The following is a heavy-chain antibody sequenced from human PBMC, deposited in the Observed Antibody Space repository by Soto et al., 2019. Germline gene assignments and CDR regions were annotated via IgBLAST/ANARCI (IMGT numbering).Heavy chain of an antibody. CDR3: ARGRDRVTTVYHYYGMDV. Sequence: ASVKVSCKASGYTFTGYYMHWVRQAPGQGLEWMGWINPNSGGTNYAQKFQGWVTMTRDTSISTAYMEPSRLRSDDTAVYYCARGRDRVTTVYHYYGMDVWGQGTTVTVSS. CDR2: INPNSGGT. V-gene: IGHV1-2*04. CDR1: GYTFTGYY. D-gene: IGHD4-17*01. J-gene: IGHJ6*02.